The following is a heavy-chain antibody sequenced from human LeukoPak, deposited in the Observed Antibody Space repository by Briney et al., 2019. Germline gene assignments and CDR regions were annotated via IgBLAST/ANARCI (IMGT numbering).Heavy chain of an antibody. D-gene: IGHD3-9*01. J-gene: IGHJ5*02. V-gene: IGHV4-4*07. CDR3: ATDRYYDILTGHNNWFDP. Sequence: SETLSLTCTVSGGSISSYYWSWIRQPAGKGLEWIGRIYTSGSTNYNPSLKSRVTMSVDTSKNQFSLKLSSVTAADTAVYYCATDRYYDILTGHNNWFDPWGQGTLVTVSS. CDR2: IYTSGST. CDR1: GGSISSYY.